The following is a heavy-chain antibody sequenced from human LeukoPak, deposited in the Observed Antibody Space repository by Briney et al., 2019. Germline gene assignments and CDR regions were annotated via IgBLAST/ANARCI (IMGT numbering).Heavy chain of an antibody. CDR1: GYTFTGYY. CDR2: INPDSGGT. D-gene: IGHD2-21*01. Sequence: ASVKVSCKASGYTFTGYYMHWVRQAPGQGLEWMGWINPDSGGTNYAQKFQGRVTITRNTSISTAYMELSSLRSEDTAVYYCARADGFRYYYYMDVWGKGTTVTVSS. J-gene: IGHJ6*03. CDR3: ARADGFRYYYYMDV. V-gene: IGHV1-2*02.